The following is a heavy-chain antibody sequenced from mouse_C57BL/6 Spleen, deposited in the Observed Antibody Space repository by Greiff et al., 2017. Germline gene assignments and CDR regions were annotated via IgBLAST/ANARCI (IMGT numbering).Heavy chain of an antibody. D-gene: IGHD1-1*01. Sequence: QVQLQQSGAELVKPGASVKISCKASGYAFSSYWMNWVKQRPGKGLEWIGQIYPGDGDTNYNGKFKGKATLTADKSSSTAYMQLSSLTSEDSAVYFCARGPDYGSRGFAYWGQGTLVTVSA. J-gene: IGHJ3*01. CDR1: GYAFSSYW. CDR3: ARGPDYGSRGFAY. V-gene: IGHV1-80*01. CDR2: IYPGDGDT.